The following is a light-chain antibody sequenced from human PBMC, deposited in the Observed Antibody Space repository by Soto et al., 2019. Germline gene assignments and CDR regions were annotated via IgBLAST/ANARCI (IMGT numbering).Light chain of an antibody. CDR1: QSVRSTF. Sequence: IVLTQSPETLSLSPGERATLSCRASQSVRSTFLSWYQQKSGQAPRLLIYGASSRATGIPDRFSGSGSGTDFTLTISRLEPEDFAVYYCHQYGSSPTTLGQGTKVDIK. CDR3: HQYGSSPTT. V-gene: IGKV3-20*01. J-gene: IGKJ1*01. CDR2: GAS.